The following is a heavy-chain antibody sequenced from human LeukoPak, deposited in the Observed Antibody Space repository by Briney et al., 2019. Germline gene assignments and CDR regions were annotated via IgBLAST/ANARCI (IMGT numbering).Heavy chain of an antibody. Sequence: PGGSLRPSCAASGFTFSRYWMNWVRQAPGKGLEWVANIKRDGNEKNYVDSVTGRFSISRDNAKNSLYLQMDSLRAEDTAVYYCAKEGAYPIITYDSWGQGALVTVSS. V-gene: IGHV3-7*01. D-gene: IGHD3-10*01. CDR1: GFTFSRYW. CDR3: AKEGAYPIITYDS. CDR2: IKRDGNEK. J-gene: IGHJ5*01.